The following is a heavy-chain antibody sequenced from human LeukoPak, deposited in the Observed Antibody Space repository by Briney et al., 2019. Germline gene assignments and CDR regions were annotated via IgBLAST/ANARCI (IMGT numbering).Heavy chain of an antibody. Sequence: GGSLRLSCAASGFTFSSYSMNWVRQAPGKGLEWVSYISSSSSPMYYADSVKGRFSISRDNAKNSLYLQMNSLRAEDTAVYYCARDHHRRLYDSQARDTFDIWGQGTMVTVSS. CDR2: ISSSSSPM. J-gene: IGHJ3*02. CDR1: GFTFSSYS. V-gene: IGHV3-48*01. D-gene: IGHD3-22*01. CDR3: ARDHHRRLYDSQARDTFDI.